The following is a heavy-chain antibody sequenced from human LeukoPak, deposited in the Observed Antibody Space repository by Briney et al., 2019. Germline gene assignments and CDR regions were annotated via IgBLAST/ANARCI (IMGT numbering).Heavy chain of an antibody. CDR3: ASAPYDSSNYFLDY. V-gene: IGHV3-48*02. D-gene: IGHD3-22*01. J-gene: IGHJ4*02. CDR2: ISSSSRTI. CDR1: GFTFSSYS. Sequence: GGSLRLSCAASGFTFSSYSMNCVRQAPGKGLEWVSYISSSSRTIYYAESVKGRFTISRDNAKNSLYLQMNSLRDEDTAVYYCASAPYDSSNYFLDYWGQGTLVTVSS.